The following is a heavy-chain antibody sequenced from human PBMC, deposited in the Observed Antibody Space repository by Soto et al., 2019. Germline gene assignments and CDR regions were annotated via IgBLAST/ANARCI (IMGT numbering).Heavy chain of an antibody. CDR2: MNPNSGNT. J-gene: IGHJ4*02. Sequence: QVQLVQSGAEVKKPGASVKVSCKASGYTFTSYDINWVRQATGQGLEWMGWMNPNSGNTGYAQKFQGRVTMTRNTXXSTAYMELSSLRSEDTAVYYCARAPGSIAAAGIDYWGQGTLVTVSS. V-gene: IGHV1-8*01. D-gene: IGHD6-13*01. CDR1: GYTFTSYD. CDR3: ARAPGSIAAAGIDY.